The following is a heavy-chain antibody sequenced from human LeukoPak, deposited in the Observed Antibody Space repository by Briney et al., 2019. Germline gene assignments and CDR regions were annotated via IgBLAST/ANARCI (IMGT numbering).Heavy chain of an antibody. Sequence: GGSLTLSCAASGFTFSGYSVNWVRQAPGRGLEWVSYINGPGDVKYYTDSVQGRFATSRDNAENLLYLHMNSLRVEDTAVYYCARGGRFLEWPHDYWGQGTLVTVSS. CDR1: GFTFSGYS. CDR2: INGPGDVK. CDR3: ARGGRFLEWPHDY. V-gene: IGHV3-21*04. D-gene: IGHD3-3*01. J-gene: IGHJ4*02.